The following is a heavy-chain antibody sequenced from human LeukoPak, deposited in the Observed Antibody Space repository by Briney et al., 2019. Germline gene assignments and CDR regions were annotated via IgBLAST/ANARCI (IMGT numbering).Heavy chain of an antibody. D-gene: IGHD6-6*01. V-gene: IGHV3-66*01. CDR2: TYSGGTT. CDR1: GFTVSTNH. Sequence: GGSLRLSCAASGFTVSTNHMSWVRQSPGRGLEWVSVTYSGGTTYYSDFGKDRFSSSRDSSKKTLDLQMNSLRAEDTAVYYCARVLGSPSYFDDWGQGTLVTVSS. CDR3: ARVLGSPSYFDD. J-gene: IGHJ4*02.